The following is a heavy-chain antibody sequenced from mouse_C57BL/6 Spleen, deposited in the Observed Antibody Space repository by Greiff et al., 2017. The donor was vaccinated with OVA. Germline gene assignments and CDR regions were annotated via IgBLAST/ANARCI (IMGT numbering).Heavy chain of an antibody. Sequence: QVQLKQSGAELVRPGASVKLSCKASGYTFTDYYINWVKQRPGQGLEWIARIYPGSGNTYYNEKFKGKATLTAEKSSSTAYMQLSSLTSEDSAVYFCARSGVVDAMDYWGQGTSVTVSS. CDR2: IYPGSGNT. CDR3: ARSGVVDAMDY. V-gene: IGHV1-76*01. CDR1: GYTFTDYY. J-gene: IGHJ4*01. D-gene: IGHD1-1*01.